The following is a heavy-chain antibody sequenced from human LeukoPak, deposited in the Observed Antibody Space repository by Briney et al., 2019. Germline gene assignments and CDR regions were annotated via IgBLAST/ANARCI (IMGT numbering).Heavy chain of an antibody. D-gene: IGHD6-13*01. V-gene: IGHV4-34*01. CDR1: GGSFSGYY. J-gene: IGHJ5*02. Sequence: PSETLSLTCAVYGGSFSGYYWSWIRQPPGKGLEWIGEINHSGSTNYNPSLKSRATISVDTTKNQFSLKLSSVTAGDTAVYYCARGAYSSILLRKRGPRGWFVPWRKGTLVTVSS. CDR2: INHSGST. CDR3: ARGAYSSILLRKRGPRGWFVP.